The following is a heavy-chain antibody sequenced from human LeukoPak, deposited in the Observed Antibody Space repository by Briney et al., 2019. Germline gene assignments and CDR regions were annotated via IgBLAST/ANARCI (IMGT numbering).Heavy chain of an antibody. J-gene: IGHJ4*02. V-gene: IGHV1-3*01. Sequence: GASVKVSCKASGHTFTSYAMHWVRQAPGQRFEWMGWINAGNGNTKYSQKFQGRVTITRDTSANTAYMELSSLRSEDTAVYYCTRERFNWGFDYWGQGTLVTVSS. CDR1: GHTFTSYA. CDR3: TRERFNWGFDY. D-gene: IGHD7-27*01. CDR2: INAGNGNT.